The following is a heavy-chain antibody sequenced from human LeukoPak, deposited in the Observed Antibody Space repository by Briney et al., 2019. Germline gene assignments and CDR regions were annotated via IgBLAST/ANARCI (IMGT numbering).Heavy chain of an antibody. D-gene: IGHD6-6*01. CDR1: GFTFSSYG. J-gene: IGHJ6*03. V-gene: IGHV3-33*01. Sequence: GGSLRLSCAASGFTFSSYGMHWVRQAPGQGLEWVAVIWYDGSNKYYADSVKGRFTISRDNSKNTLYLQMNSLRAEDTAVYYCARDKSAARPPNYYMDVWGKGTTVTVSS. CDR3: ARDKSAARPPNYYMDV. CDR2: IWYDGSNK.